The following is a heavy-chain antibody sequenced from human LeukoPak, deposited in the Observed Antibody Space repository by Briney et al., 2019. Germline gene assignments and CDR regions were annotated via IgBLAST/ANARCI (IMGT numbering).Heavy chain of an antibody. D-gene: IGHD5-24*01. CDR1: GGSINSYY. CDR2: IYYSGGT. Sequence: SETLSLTCTVSGGSINSYYWNWIRQPPGKGLEWIGYIYYSGGTDYNPSLKSRVTISVDTSKNQFSLKLRSVTAADTAVYYCARHVTISGPYDASDIWGQGTMVTVSP. J-gene: IGHJ3*02. V-gene: IGHV4-59*08. CDR3: ARHVTISGPYDASDI.